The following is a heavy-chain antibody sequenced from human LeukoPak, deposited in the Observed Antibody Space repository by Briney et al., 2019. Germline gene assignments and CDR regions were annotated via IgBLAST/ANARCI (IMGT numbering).Heavy chain of an antibody. Sequence: GGSLRLSCAASGFTFSSYAMSWVRQAPGKGLEWVSAINDSGGSTYYADSVKGRFTISRDNSKNTLYLQMNSLRGEDTAVYYCARGDAYYYDSSGYFVFDYWGQGTLVTVSS. CDR2: INDSGGST. J-gene: IGHJ4*02. CDR3: ARGDAYYYDSSGYFVFDY. V-gene: IGHV3-23*01. D-gene: IGHD3-22*01. CDR1: GFTFSSYA.